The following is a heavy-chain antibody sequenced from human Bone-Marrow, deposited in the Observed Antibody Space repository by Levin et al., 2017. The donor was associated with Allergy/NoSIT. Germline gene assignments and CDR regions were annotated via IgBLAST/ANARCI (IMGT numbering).Heavy chain of an antibody. CDR3: MRDRGEWGQFYFDC. CDR2: IWYDGSDR. V-gene: IGHV3-33*01. Sequence: GGSLRLSCAASAFTFSAYGMHWVRQAPGRGLEWVAVIWYDGSDRYYADSVKGRFTISRDNSKNTLSLQMNSLRAEDTAIYYCMRDRGEWGQFYFDCWGQGTLVTVSS. D-gene: IGHD1-26*01. J-gene: IGHJ4*02. CDR1: AFTFSAYG.